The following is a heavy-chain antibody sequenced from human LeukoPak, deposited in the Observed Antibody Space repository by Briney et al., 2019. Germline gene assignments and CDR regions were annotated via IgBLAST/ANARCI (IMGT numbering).Heavy chain of an antibody. J-gene: IGHJ4*02. CDR1: GGSISSYY. Sequence: SETLSLTCTVSGGSISSYYWSWIRQPAGKGLEWIGRICTSGSTNYNPSLKSRVTMSVDTSKNQFSLKLSSVTAADTAVYYCARDIAAAGRGRYFDYWGQGTLVTVSS. V-gene: IGHV4-4*07. D-gene: IGHD6-13*01. CDR3: ARDIAAAGRGRYFDY. CDR2: ICTSGST.